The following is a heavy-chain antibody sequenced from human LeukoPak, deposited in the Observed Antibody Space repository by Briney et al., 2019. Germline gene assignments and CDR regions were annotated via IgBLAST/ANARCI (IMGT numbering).Heavy chain of an antibody. CDR3: ARVIMTTVDPDAFDI. J-gene: IGHJ3*02. CDR2: ISSSSSYI. D-gene: IGHD4-23*01. Sequence: PGGSLRLSCAASGFTFRSYYMSWVRQAPGKGLEWVSSISSSSSYIYYADSVKGRFTISRDNAKNSLYLQMNSLRAEDTAVYYCARVIMTTVDPDAFDIWGQGTMVTVSS. CDR1: GFTFRSYY. V-gene: IGHV3-21*01.